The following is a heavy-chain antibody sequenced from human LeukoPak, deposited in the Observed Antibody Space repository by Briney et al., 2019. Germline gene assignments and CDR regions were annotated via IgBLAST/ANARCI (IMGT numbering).Heavy chain of an antibody. V-gene: IGHV3-9*01. J-gene: IGHJ4*02. CDR3: AKDRGLRYFDWNDY. CDR1: GFTFDDYA. Sequence: GGSLRLSCAASGFTFDDYAMHWVRQAPGKGLEWVSGISWNSGSIGYADSVKGRFTISRNNAKNSLYLQMNSLRAEDTALYYCAKDRGLRYFDWNDYWGQGTLVTVSS. CDR2: ISWNSGSI. D-gene: IGHD3-9*01.